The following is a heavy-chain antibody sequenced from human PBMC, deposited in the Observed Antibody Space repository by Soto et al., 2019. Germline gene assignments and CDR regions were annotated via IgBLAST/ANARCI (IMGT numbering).Heavy chain of an antibody. J-gene: IGHJ4*02. CDR1: GGTITNYY. CDR2: IYSSGST. V-gene: IGHV4-4*07. CDR3: ARENILTAATGKRDFDC. D-gene: IGHD6-13*01. Sequence: TLSLTCTLSGGTITNYYWSWIRQPAGKGLEWIGRIYSSGSTNYNPSLNSRVIMSVDTSQNQFSLNLSSVTAADTAKYYCARENILTAATGKRDFDCWGRGTLVTVSS.